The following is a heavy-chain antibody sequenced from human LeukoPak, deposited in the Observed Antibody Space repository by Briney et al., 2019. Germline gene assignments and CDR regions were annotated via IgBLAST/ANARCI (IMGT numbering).Heavy chain of an antibody. CDR3: AKGYSSGWYAFDS. J-gene: IGHJ4*02. D-gene: IGHD6-19*01. Sequence: TGGSLRLSCAASGFPFSSYAMGWVRQAPGKGLEWVSTIHGGTYYADSVRGRFTIARDNSKNTLYLQMTSPRADDTALYYCAKGYSSGWYAFDSWGQGTLVTVSS. CDR2: IHGGT. V-gene: IGHV3-23*01. CDR1: GFPFSSYA.